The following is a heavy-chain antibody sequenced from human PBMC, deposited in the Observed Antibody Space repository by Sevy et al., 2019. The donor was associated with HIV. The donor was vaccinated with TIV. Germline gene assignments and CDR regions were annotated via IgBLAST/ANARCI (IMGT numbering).Heavy chain of an antibody. D-gene: IGHD3-3*01. J-gene: IGHJ4*02. V-gene: IGHV5-51*01. CDR1: GYFFSSYW. CDR3: ARLGGMGIYYTGSDY. CDR2: IYPHDSDT. Sequence: GESLKISCKGSGYFFSSYWIGWVRQMPGKGLEWMGVIYPHDSDTRYSPSFQGQVTISADKSISTAYLQWSSLKASDTAMYYCARLGGMGIYYTGSDYWGQGTLVTVSS.